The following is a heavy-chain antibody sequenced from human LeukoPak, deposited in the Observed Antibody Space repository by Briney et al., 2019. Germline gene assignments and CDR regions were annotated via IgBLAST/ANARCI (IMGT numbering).Heavy chain of an antibody. D-gene: IGHD3-10*01. J-gene: IGHJ5*02. CDR2: FDPEDDET. Sequence: GASVKVSCKVSGYSLTVLSIHWVRQAPGKGLEWMGTFDPEDDETISAQKFQGRVTMTEDSSTDTAYMELSSLRSEDTAVYYCTTVSRYNYGSGSYSKWFDPWGQGTLVTVSS. CDR1: GYSLTVLS. V-gene: IGHV1-24*01. CDR3: TTVSRYNYGSGSYSKWFDP.